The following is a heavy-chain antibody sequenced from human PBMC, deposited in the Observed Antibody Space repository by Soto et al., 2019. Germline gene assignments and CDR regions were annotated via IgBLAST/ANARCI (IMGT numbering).Heavy chain of an antibody. CDR1: GYIFTTYG. J-gene: IGHJ4*01. Sequence: GASVKVSCKASGYIFTTYGLHWVRQAPGQRLEWMGWINPGNGNTNYSQKFQDRLTITRDTSATTAYMELSSLSSEDTAVYYCARGPLTISWYWGQGXPVTVYS. V-gene: IGHV1-3*01. CDR2: INPGNGNT. CDR3: ARGPLTISWY. D-gene: IGHD6-13*01.